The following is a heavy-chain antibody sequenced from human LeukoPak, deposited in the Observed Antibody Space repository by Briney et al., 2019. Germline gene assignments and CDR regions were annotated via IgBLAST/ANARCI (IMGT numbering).Heavy chain of an antibody. CDR2: ISSSGDIT. D-gene: IGHD1-26*01. CDR1: GFTFTDHY. J-gene: IGHJ3*02. Sequence: GGSLRLSCAASGFTFTDHYMSWVRQAPGKGLEWVSYISSSGDITYYADSVKGRFTISRDNAKNSLYLQMNSLRAEDTAVYYCARDVAIVGATHAFDIWGQGTMVTVSS. CDR3: ARDVAIVGATHAFDI. V-gene: IGHV3-11*04.